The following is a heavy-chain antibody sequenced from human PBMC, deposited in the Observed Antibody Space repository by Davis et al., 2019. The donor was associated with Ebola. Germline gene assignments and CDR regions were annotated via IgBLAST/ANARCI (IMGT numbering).Heavy chain of an antibody. J-gene: IGHJ6*02. CDR1: GGSFSGYY. CDR3: ARKSGSSVSYGMDV. D-gene: IGHD3-10*01. V-gene: IGHV3-11*06. Sequence: PSETLSLTCAVYGGSFSGYYWSWIRQPPGKRLEWVSYISSSSSYTNYADSVKGRFTISRDNAKNSLYLQMNSLRAEDTAVYYCARKSGSSVSYGMDVWGQGTTVTVSS. CDR2: ISSSSSYT.